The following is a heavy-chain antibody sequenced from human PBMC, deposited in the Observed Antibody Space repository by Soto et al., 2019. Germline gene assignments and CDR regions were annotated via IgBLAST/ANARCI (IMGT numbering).Heavy chain of an antibody. J-gene: IGHJ4*02. D-gene: IGHD3-16*01. CDR2: INPYNGNT. V-gene: IGHV1-18*01. Sequence: QVQLVQSGAEVKKPGASVKVSCKASGYTFTSYGISWVRQAPGQGLEWMGWINPYNGNTNYAQKLQGRVTMTTDTSTNTAYMELRSLRPDATAVYYCARDWFGIDYWGQGTLVTVSS. CDR1: GYTFTSYG. CDR3: ARDWFGIDY.